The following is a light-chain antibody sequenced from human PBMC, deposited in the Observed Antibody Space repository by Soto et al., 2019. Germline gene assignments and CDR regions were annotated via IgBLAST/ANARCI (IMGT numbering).Light chain of an antibody. CDR3: QQYYSTALT. J-gene: IGKJ4*01. CDR2: WAS. V-gene: IGKV4-1*01. CDR1: QSVLYSSNNKNY. Sequence: DIVMTQSPDSLAVSLGERATINCKSSQSVLYSSNNKNYLAWYQQKPGQPTKLLIYWASTRESGVPDRFSGSGSGTDVTLTISSLQAEDVAVYYCQQYYSTALTFGGGTKVEIK.